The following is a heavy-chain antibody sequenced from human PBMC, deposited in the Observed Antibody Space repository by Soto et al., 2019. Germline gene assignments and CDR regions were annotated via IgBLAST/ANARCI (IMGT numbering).Heavy chain of an antibody. V-gene: IGHV1-18*01. CDR2: ISGYNGNT. CDR1: GYTFTSYG. D-gene: IGHD2-2*01. Sequence: QVQLVQSGAEVKKPGASVKVSCKASGYTFTSYGISWVRQAPGQGLEWMGWISGYNGNTNYAQKLQGRVTMTPDTSTSTGYMELRSLRSDDTAVYYCARDPLPHYCSSTSCYVGYFDYWGQGTLVTVSS. J-gene: IGHJ4*02. CDR3: ARDPLPHYCSSTSCYVGYFDY.